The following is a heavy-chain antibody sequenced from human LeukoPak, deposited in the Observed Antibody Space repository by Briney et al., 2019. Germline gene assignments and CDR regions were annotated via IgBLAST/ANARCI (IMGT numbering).Heavy chain of an antibody. V-gene: IGHV4-59*01. CDR2: IYYSGST. CDR1: GGSISSYY. CDR3: AREAFYGDYWFEGSNYFDY. Sequence: PSETLSLTCTVAGGSISSYYWGWIRQPPGKGLEWIGHIYYSGSTNYNPSLKSRVTISVDTSKNQFSLKLSSVTAADTAVYYCAREAFYGDYWFEGSNYFDYWGQGTLVTVSS. D-gene: IGHD4-17*01. J-gene: IGHJ4*02.